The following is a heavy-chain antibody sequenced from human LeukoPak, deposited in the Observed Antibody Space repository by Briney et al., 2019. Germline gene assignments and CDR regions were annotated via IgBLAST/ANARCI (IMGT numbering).Heavy chain of an antibody. Sequence: GASVKVSCKASGGTFTSYAISWVRQAPGQGLEWMGGIIPIFGTANYAQKFQGRVTITADESTSTAYMELSSLRSEDTAVYYCARAADIVATFYYYYGMDVWGQGTTVTVSS. V-gene: IGHV1-69*13. D-gene: IGHD5-12*01. CDR2: IIPIFGTA. J-gene: IGHJ6*02. CDR3: ARAADIVATFYYYYGMDV. CDR1: GGTFTSYA.